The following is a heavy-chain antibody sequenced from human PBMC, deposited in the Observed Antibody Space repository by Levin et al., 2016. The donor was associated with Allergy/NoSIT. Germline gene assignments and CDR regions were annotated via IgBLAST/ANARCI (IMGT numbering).Heavy chain of an antibody. CDR1: GYSFTSYW. Sequence: GESLKISCKGSGYSFTSYWIGWVRQMPGKGLEWMGIIYPGDSDTRYSPSFQGQVTISADKSISTAYLQWSSLKASDTAMYYCARVVMVRGVSGIYYYYGMDVWGQGTTVTVSS. CDR2: IYPGDSDT. D-gene: IGHD3-10*01. V-gene: IGHV5-51*01. CDR3: ARVVMVRGVSGIYYYYGMDV. J-gene: IGHJ6*02.